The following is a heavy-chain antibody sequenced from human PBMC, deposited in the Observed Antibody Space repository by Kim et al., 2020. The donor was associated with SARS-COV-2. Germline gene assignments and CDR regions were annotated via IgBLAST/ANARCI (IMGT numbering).Heavy chain of an antibody. CDR3: ARRPRMGYFDY. V-gene: IGHV4-39*01. D-gene: IGHD3-16*01. CDR2: IYYSGST. J-gene: IGHJ4*02. CDR1: GGSISSSSYY. Sequence: SETLSLTCTVSGGSISSSSYYWGWIRQPPGKGLEWIGSIYYSGSTYYNPSLKSRVTISVDTSKNQFSLKLSSVTAADTAVYYCARRPRMGYFDYWGQVTL.